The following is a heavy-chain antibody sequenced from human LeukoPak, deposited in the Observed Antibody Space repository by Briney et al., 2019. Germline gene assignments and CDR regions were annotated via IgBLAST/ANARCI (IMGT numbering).Heavy chain of an antibody. J-gene: IGHJ4*02. CDR2: INHSGST. Sequence: SETLSLTCAVYGGSFSGYYWSWIRQPPGKGLEWIGEINHSGSTNYNPSLKSRVTISVDTSKNQFSLKLSSVTAADTAVYYCARLVAGGALAGTFDYWGQGILVTVSS. D-gene: IGHD6-19*01. CDR3: ARLVAGGALAGTFDY. CDR1: GGSFSGYY. V-gene: IGHV4-34*01.